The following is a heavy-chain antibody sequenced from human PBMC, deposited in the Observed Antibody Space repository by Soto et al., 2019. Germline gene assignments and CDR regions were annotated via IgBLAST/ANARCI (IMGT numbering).Heavy chain of an antibody. Sequence: QVQLVESGGGLVKPGGSVRLSCAASGFTFSDYYMSWIRQAPGKGLEGVSYISSSGSTIYYADSVKGRFTISRDNAKKSLYLQMNSLRAEDTAVYYCARDARIVGATGAYNWFDPWGQGTVVIVSS. CDR3: ARDARIVGATGAYNWFDP. V-gene: IGHV3-11*01. CDR1: GFTFSDYY. CDR2: ISSSGSTI. D-gene: IGHD1-26*01. J-gene: IGHJ5*02.